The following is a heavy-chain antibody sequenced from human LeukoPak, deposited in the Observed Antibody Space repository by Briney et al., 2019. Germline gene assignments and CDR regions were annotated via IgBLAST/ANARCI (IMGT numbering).Heavy chain of an antibody. CDR3: ARESSAAAGDY. D-gene: IGHD6-13*01. CDR2: IYYSGSS. V-gene: IGHV4-39*07. J-gene: IGHJ4*02. CDR1: GGSISSSSSY. Sequence: SETLSLTCSVSGGSISSSSSYWGWIRQPPGKGLEWIGSIYYSGSSFDNPALKSRVTMSLDTSKNQVSLNLRSVTAADTAVYYCARESSAAAGDYWGQGTLVTVSS.